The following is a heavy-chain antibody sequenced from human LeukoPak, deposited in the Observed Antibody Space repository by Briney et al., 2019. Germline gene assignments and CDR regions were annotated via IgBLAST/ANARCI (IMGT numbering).Heavy chain of an antibody. Sequence: GGSLRLSCAASGFTFSSYGMHWVRQAPGKGLEWVAVISYDGSNKYYADSVKGRFTISRDNSKSTLYLQMNSLRAEDTAVYYCAKCEGSSPTNYYFDYWGQGTLVTVSS. D-gene: IGHD6-13*01. CDR2: ISYDGSNK. J-gene: IGHJ4*02. CDR3: AKCEGSSPTNYYFDY. V-gene: IGHV3-30*18. CDR1: GFTFSSYG.